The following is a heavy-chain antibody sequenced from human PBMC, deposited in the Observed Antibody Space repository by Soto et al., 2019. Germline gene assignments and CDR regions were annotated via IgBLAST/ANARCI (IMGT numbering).Heavy chain of an antibody. Sequence: QLQLQESGPGLVKPSETLSLTCTVSGGSISSSSYYWGWIRQPPGKGLEWIGSIYYSGSTYYNPSLKSRVTISVDTSKNQFSLKLSSVTAADTAVYYCARHRRSSSGSRQYFQHWGQGTLVTVSS. V-gene: IGHV4-39*01. J-gene: IGHJ1*01. CDR3: ARHRRSSSGSRQYFQH. D-gene: IGHD1-26*01. CDR2: IYYSGST. CDR1: GGSISSSSYY.